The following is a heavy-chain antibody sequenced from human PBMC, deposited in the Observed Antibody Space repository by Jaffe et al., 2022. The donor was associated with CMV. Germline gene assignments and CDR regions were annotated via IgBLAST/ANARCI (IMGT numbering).Heavy chain of an antibody. CDR1: GFTFSSYS. V-gene: IGHV3-48*02. CDR2: ISSSSSTI. CDR3: AREGKKRGYSGYEEWGLDYYYYYGMDV. Sequence: EVQLVESGGGLAQPGGSLRLSCAASGFTFSSYSMNWVRQAPGKGLEWVSYISSSSSTIYYADSVKGRFTISRDNAKNSLYLQMNSLRDEDTAVYYCAREGKKRGYSGYEEWGLDYYYYYGMDVWGQGTTVTVSS. J-gene: IGHJ6*02. D-gene: IGHD5-12*01.